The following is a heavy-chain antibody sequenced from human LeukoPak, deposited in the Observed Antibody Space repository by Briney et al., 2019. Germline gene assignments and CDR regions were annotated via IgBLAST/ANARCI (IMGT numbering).Heavy chain of an antibody. D-gene: IGHD1-26*01. V-gene: IGHV1-18*01. CDR2: ISSYSGST. CDR1: GYTFTSYD. CDR3: ARGATTDY. Sequence: ASVKVSCKASGYTFTSYDINWVRQATGQGLEWVGWISSYSGSTEYALKLQGRVTMTTETSTNTAYMELRSLRSDDTAVYYCARGATTDYWGQGTLVTVSS. J-gene: IGHJ4*02.